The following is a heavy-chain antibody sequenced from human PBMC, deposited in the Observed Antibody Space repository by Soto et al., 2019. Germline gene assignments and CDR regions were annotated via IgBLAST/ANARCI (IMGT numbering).Heavy chain of an antibody. V-gene: IGHV4-59*01. CDR3: ARVGAVSRNYYYYGVDV. D-gene: IGHD1-26*01. J-gene: IGHJ6*02. CDR1: GDSMSLYY. Sequence: QVQLQESGPGLVRPSETLSLTCSVSGDSMSLYYWAWIRQRPGTGLEWVGYIYYSGSTHYNPSLKSRATISLDTSKKQFFLRLNSVTTADTAMYYCARVGAVSRNYYYYGVDVWGQGTTVTVTS. CDR2: IYYSGST.